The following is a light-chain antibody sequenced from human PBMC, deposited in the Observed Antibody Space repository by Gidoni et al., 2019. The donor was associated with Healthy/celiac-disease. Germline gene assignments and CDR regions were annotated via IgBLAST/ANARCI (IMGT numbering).Light chain of an antibody. CDR3: VLYMGSGIPNWV. Sequence: QTVVTQEPSFSVTLTCGFSSGSVSTSYYPSWYQQTPGQAPRTLIYSTNTRSSGVPDRFSGSILGNKAALTITGAQADDESDYYCVLYMGSGIPNWVFGGGTKLTVL. CDR2: STN. V-gene: IGLV8-61*01. J-gene: IGLJ3*02. CDR1: SGSVSTSYY.